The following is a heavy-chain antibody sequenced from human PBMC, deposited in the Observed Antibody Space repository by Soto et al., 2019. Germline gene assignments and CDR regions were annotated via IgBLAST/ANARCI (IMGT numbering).Heavy chain of an antibody. V-gene: IGHV3-33*01. CDR2: IWYDGSNK. D-gene: IGHD6-6*01. CDR1: GFTFSSYG. CDR3: ARESIAARQGGYYYYGMDV. J-gene: IGHJ6*02. Sequence: GGSLRLSCAASGFTFSSYGMHWVRQAPGKGLEWVAVIWYDGSNKYYADSVKGRFTISRDNSKNTLYLQMNSLRAEDTAVYYCARESIAARQGGYYYYGMDVWGQGTTVTVSS.